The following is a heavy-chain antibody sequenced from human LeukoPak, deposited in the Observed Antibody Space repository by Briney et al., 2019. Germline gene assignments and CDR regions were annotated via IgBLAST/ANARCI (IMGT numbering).Heavy chain of an antibody. V-gene: IGHV1-46*01. CDR3: AMGYDSSSYYSPRDAFDI. CDR1: GYTFTGYY. CDR2: INPSSGST. Sequence: ASVKVSCKASGYTFTGYYMHWVRQAPGHGLEWMGIINPSSGSTNYAQKFQGRVTMTRDTSTSTVYMELSSLRSEDTAVYYCAMGYDSSSYYSPRDAFDIWGQGTMVTVSS. J-gene: IGHJ3*02. D-gene: IGHD3-22*01.